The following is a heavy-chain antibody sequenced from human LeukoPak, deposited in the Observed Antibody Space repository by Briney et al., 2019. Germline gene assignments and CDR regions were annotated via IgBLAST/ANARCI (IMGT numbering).Heavy chain of an antibody. V-gene: IGHV4-39*01. D-gene: IGHD3/OR15-3a*01. Sequence: SETLSLTCTVSGDSIISNIYWWDWVRLPPGKGLEWTGATFYTGRTFYSPSLKSRVTISVDTSKNQFSLDLSSATAADTAVYYCARRRHNFDFYDVWGQGTRATVSS. CDR2: TFYTGRT. CDR3: ARRRHNFDFYDV. J-gene: IGHJ3*01. CDR1: GDSIISNIYW.